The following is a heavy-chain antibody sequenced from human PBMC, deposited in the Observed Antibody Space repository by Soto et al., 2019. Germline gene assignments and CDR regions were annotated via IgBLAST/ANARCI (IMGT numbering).Heavy chain of an antibody. CDR2: ISSSSSTI. CDR3: ARDSAQREIRFLEWLDNWFDP. Sequence: EVQLVESGGGLVQPGGSLRLSCAASGFTFSSYSMNWVRQAPGKGLEWVSYISSSSSTIYYADSVKGRFTISRDNAKNSLYLQMNSLRDEDTAVYYCARDSAQREIRFLEWLDNWFDPWGQGTLVTVSS. V-gene: IGHV3-48*02. J-gene: IGHJ5*02. D-gene: IGHD3-3*01. CDR1: GFTFSSYS.